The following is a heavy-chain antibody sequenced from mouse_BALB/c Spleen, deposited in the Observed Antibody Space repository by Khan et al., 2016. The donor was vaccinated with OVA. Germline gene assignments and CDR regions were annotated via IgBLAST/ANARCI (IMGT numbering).Heavy chain of an antibody. CDR2: IYPGSGNT. J-gene: IGHJ3*01. CDR3: ARSGTGSFAY. V-gene: IGHV1-77*01. CDR1: GYTFTDYY. Sequence: QVQLQQSGAELARPGASVKLSCKASGYTFTDYYLNWVKQRTGQGLEWSGDIYPGSGNTYYNERFKGKATLTADKSSSTAYMQLSSLTSEDSAVDFCARSGTGSFAYWGQGTLFTVSA. D-gene: IGHD4-1*01.